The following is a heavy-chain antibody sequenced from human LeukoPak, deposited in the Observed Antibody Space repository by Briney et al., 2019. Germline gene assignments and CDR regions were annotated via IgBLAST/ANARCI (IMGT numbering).Heavy chain of an antibody. J-gene: IGHJ3*02. CDR2: ISYDGGNK. CDR3: ARDHQYFDSSGTFDT. D-gene: IGHD3-22*01. CDR1: GFTFSSYA. Sequence: GRSLRLSCAASGFTFSSYAMHWVSQAPGKGLEWVAVISYDGGNKYYADSVKGRFTISRDNSKNTVYLEMNSLRTEATAVYYCARDHQYFDSSGTFDTWGQGTMVTVSS. V-gene: IGHV3-30*01.